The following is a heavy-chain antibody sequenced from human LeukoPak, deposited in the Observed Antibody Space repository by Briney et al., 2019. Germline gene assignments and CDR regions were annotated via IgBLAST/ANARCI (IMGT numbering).Heavy chain of an antibody. CDR3: ARDRGRVSGSLNWFDP. CDR1: GFTFSSYS. CDR2: ISSSSSYI. Sequence: PGGSLRLSCAASGFTFSSYSMNWVRQAPGKGLEWVSSISSSSSYIYYADSVKGRFTISRDNSKNTLYLQMNSLRAEDTAVYYCARDRGRVSGSLNWFDPWGQGTLVTVSS. J-gene: IGHJ5*02. D-gene: IGHD1-26*01. V-gene: IGHV3-21*01.